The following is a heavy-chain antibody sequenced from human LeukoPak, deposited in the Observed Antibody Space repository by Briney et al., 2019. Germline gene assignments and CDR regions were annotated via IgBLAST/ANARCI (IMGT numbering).Heavy chain of an antibody. Sequence: ASVKVSCKASGYTFTGYYMHWVRQAPGQGLEWMGWINPNSGGTNYAQKFQGRVTMTRDTSISTAYMELSRLRSDDTAVYYCARAISIAAAGIPVLGYWGQGTLVTVSS. CDR1: GYTFTGYY. CDR3: ARAISIAAAGIPVLGY. CDR2: INPNSGGT. J-gene: IGHJ4*02. V-gene: IGHV1-2*02. D-gene: IGHD6-13*01.